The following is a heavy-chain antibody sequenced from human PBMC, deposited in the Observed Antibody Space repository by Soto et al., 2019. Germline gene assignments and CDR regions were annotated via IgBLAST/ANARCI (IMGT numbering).Heavy chain of an antibody. CDR1: GGSITITTYY. CDR2: ILHSGST. J-gene: IGHJ6*02. D-gene: IGHD2-2*01. CDR3: ATLPAAMYFYGSDV. Sequence: QLQLRESGPGLVKPSETLSLTCSVSGGSITITTYYWAWVRQTPGKGLEWLGSILHSGSTYYNPSLKSRLTMSMDTSRDQFSLNLSSVTAADTGVYYCATLPAAMYFYGSDVWGQGTTVTVSS. V-gene: IGHV4-39*01.